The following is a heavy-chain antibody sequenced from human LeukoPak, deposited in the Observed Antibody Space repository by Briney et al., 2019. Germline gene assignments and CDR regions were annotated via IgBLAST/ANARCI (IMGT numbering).Heavy chain of an antibody. CDR3: ARGGHIVVVTAPPTYYYYMDV. J-gene: IGHJ6*03. Sequence: ASVKVSCKASGYTFTSYGISWVRQAPGQGLEWMGWISAYNGNTNYAQKFQGRVTITRNTSISTAYMELSSLRSEDTAVYYCARGGHIVVVTAPPTYYYYMDVWGKGTTVTVSS. V-gene: IGHV1-18*01. CDR2: ISAYNGNT. CDR1: GYTFTSYG. D-gene: IGHD2-21*02.